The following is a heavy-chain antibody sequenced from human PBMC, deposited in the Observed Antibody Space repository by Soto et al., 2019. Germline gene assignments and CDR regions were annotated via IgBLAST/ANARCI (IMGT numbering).Heavy chain of an antibody. D-gene: IGHD2-15*01. Sequence: QVQLVQSGAEVKKPGSSVKVSCKASGGTFSSYTISWVRQAPGQGLEWMGRIIPILGIANYAQKFQGRVTITADKSTSTDYIELSSLRSEDTAVYYCAGLGVVVAARPFDYWGQGTLVTVSS. CDR3: AGLGVVVAARPFDY. V-gene: IGHV1-69*02. CDR2: IIPILGIA. J-gene: IGHJ4*02. CDR1: GGTFSSYT.